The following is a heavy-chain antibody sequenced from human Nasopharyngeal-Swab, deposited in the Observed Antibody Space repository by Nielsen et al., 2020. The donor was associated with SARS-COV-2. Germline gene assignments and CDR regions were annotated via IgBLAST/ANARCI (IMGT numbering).Heavy chain of an antibody. D-gene: IGHD6-13*01. CDR2: IYSGGST. J-gene: IGHJ4*02. CDR3: ARALLVGGYYFDY. Sequence: WIRQPPGKGLEWVSVIYSGGSTYYAGSVKGRFTISRDNSKNTLYLQMNSLRAEDTAVYYCARALLVGGYYFDYWGQGTLVTVSS. V-gene: IGHV3-53*01.